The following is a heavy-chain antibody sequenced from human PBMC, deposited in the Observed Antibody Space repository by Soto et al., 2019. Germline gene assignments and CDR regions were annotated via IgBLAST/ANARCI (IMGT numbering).Heavy chain of an antibody. CDR1: GGTFSSYA. Sequence: SVKVSCKASGGTFSSYAISWVRQAPGQGLEWMGGIIPIFGTANYAQKFQGRVTITADESTSTAYMELSSLRSEDTAVYYCARLRGLGYCISTSSYPYYYYGMDVWGQGTTVTVSS. J-gene: IGHJ6*02. V-gene: IGHV1-69*13. CDR2: IIPIFGTA. D-gene: IGHD2-2*01. CDR3: ARLRGLGYCISTSSYPYYYYGMDV.